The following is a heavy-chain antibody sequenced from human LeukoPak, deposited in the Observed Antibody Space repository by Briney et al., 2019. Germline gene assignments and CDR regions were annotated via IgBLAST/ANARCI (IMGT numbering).Heavy chain of an antibody. CDR1: GFTFSSSA. CDR2: ITGSGGTT. Sequence: GGSLRLSCAASGFTFSSSAMSWVRQVPGKGLEWVSAITGSGGTTYYADSVKGRFTISRDTSKSTLYLQMNSLRAEDTAVYYCASHERGYSYGPDYWGQGTLVTVSS. J-gene: IGHJ4*02. D-gene: IGHD5-18*01. CDR3: ASHERGYSYGPDY. V-gene: IGHV3-23*01.